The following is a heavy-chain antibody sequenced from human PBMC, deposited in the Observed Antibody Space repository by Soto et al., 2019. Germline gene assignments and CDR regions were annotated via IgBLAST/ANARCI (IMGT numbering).Heavy chain of an antibody. V-gene: IGHV1-69*02. D-gene: IGHD5-12*01. CDR3: ARGWGFRGYDWGWFDP. J-gene: IGHJ5*02. Sequence: QVQLVQSGAEVKKPGSSVKVSCKASGGTFSSYTISWVRQAPGQGLEWMGRIIPILGIANYAQKFQGRVTITXXKXTXXAYMELSSLRSEDTAVYYCARGWGFRGYDWGWFDPWGQGTLVTVSS. CDR1: GGTFSSYT. CDR2: IIPILGIA.